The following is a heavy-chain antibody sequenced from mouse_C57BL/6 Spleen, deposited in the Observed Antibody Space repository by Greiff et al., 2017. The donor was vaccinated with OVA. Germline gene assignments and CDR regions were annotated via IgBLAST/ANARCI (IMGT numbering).Heavy chain of an antibody. CDR1: GYTFTDYY. J-gene: IGHJ4*01. CDR3: ARRFYGGYAMDY. Sequence: VQLQQSGPELVKPGASVKISCKASGYTFTDYYMNWVKQSHGKSLEWIGDINPNNGGTSYNQKFKGKATLTVDKSSSTAYMELRSLTSEDSAVYYCARRFYGGYAMDYWGQGTSVTVSS. D-gene: IGHD1-1*01. V-gene: IGHV1-26*01. CDR2: INPNNGGT.